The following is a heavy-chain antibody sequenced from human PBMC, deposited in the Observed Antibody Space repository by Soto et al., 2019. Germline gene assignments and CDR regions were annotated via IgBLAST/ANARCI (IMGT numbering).Heavy chain of an antibody. CDR3: ARGRIAARPYYFDD. D-gene: IGHD6-6*01. CDR1: GGSFSDYH. CDR2: INHSGST. J-gene: IGHJ4*02. V-gene: IGHV4-34*01. Sequence: SETLSLTCAVYGGSFSDYHWSWIRQPPGKGLEWIGEINHSGSTNYNPSLKSRVTISVDTSKNQFSLKLTSVTAADTAVYYCARGRIAARPYYFDDWGQGTLVTVAS.